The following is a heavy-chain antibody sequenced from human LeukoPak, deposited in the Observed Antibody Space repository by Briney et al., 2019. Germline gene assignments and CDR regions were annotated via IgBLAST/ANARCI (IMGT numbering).Heavy chain of an antibody. CDR1: GGSISSYY. Sequence: PSETLSLTCTVSGGSISSYYWSWIRQPPGKGLEWIGYIYYSGSTNYNPSLKSRVTISVDTSKNQFSLKLSSVTAADTAVYYCARGTTIFGVVIDYWGQGTLVTVFS. CDR3: ARGTTIFGVVIDY. J-gene: IGHJ4*02. V-gene: IGHV4-59*01. CDR2: IYYSGST. D-gene: IGHD3-3*01.